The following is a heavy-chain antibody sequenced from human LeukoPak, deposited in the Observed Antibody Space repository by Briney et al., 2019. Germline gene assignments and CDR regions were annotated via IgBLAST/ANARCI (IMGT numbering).Heavy chain of an antibody. CDR2: IYYSGST. V-gene: IGHV4-39*01. CDR3: ARHVRSSSWCWNY. CDR1: GGSISSSSYY. Sequence: SETLSLTCTVSGGSISSSSYYWGWIRQPPGKGLEWIGSIYYSGSTYYNPSLKSRVTVSVDTSKNQFSLKLSSVNAADTAVYYCARHVRSSSWCWNYWGQGTLVTVSP. D-gene: IGHD6-13*01. J-gene: IGHJ4*02.